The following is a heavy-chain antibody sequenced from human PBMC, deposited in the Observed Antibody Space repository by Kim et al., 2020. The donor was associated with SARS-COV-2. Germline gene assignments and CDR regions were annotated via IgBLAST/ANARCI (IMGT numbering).Heavy chain of an antibody. CDR2: IYYSGST. J-gene: IGHJ5*02. CDR1: GGSISSSSYY. V-gene: IGHV4-39*01. CDR3: ARQVYSSSWYPHWFDP. Sequence: SETLSLTCTVSGGSISSSSYYWGWIRQPPGKGLEWIGSIYYSGSTYYNPSLKSRVTISVDTSKNQFSLRLSSVTAADTAVYYCARQVYSSSWYPHWFDPWGQGTLVTVSS. D-gene: IGHD6-13*01.